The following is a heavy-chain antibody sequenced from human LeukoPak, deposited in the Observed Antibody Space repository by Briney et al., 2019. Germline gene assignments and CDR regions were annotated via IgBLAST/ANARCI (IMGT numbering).Heavy chain of an antibody. CDR3: ATGGGGSYFDY. V-gene: IGHV4-39*01. Sequence: SETLSLTCTVSGGSNSSSNYYWGWIRQPPGKGLEWIGSIYYSGSTYYNPSLKSRVTISVDTSKNQFSLKLSSVTAADTAVYYCATGGGGSYFDYWGQGTLVTVSS. CDR2: IYYSGST. J-gene: IGHJ4*02. CDR1: GGSNSSSNYY. D-gene: IGHD3-16*01.